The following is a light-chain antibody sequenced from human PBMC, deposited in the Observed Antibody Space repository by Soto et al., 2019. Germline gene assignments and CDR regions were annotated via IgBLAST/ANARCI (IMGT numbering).Light chain of an antibody. J-gene: IGKJ1*01. CDR2: GAS. V-gene: IGKV3-20*01. Sequence: EIVLTQSAGTLSLSPGERATLSCRASQSVSSSYLAWYQQKPGQAPRLLIYGASSRATGIPDRFSGSGSGTDFTLTISRLEPEDFAVYYCHQYDSWTFGQGTKVDIK. CDR1: QSVSSSY. CDR3: HQYDSWT.